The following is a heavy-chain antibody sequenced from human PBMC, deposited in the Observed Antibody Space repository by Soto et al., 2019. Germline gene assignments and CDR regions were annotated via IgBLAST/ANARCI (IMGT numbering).Heavy chain of an antibody. D-gene: IGHD2-2*01. J-gene: IGHJ3*01. CDR1: GFSLSADGVG. Sequence: QITLKESGPTLVKPTQTLTLTCTFSGFSLSADGVGVGWIRQPLGKALEWLALIYWDDDKRYRPSLKSRLTITKXTXKXXVVLTMTNMDPVDTATYYCAHAYGGTSWPNDAFDVWGQGTVVTVSS. CDR3: AHAYGGTSWPNDAFDV. V-gene: IGHV2-5*02. CDR2: IYWDDDK.